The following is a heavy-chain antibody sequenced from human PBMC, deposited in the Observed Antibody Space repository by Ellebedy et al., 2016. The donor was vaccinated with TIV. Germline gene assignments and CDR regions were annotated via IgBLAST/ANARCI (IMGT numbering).Heavy chain of an antibody. V-gene: IGHV3-21*01. CDR2: IGASENDV. J-gene: IGHJ6*03. CDR1: GFVFSGFA. Sequence: GESLKISCAASGFVFSGFAMNWVRQAPGKGLEWVSSIGASENDVFYTDSVKGRFAISRDNAKTSIYLQMDSLIVEDKAVYYCVRFPRGAPFADYLYYMDVWGEGTTVIVSS. CDR3: VRFPRGAPFADYLYYMDV. D-gene: IGHD3-16*01.